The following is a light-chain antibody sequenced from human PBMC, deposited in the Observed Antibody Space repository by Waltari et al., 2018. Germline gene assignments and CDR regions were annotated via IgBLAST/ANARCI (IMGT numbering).Light chain of an antibody. J-gene: IGKJ2*01. CDR3: QQTNINPRT. CDR2: AAT. V-gene: IGKV1-39*01. CDR1: QYITYD. Sequence: DVQMTQSPSSLSASIGDRVTVTCRASQYITYDLNWYQLKPGEAPKLLIFAATSLQSKVPSRFSGSGSGTDFTLTITSLQPEDIGTYFCQQTNINPRTFGQGTKLEIK.